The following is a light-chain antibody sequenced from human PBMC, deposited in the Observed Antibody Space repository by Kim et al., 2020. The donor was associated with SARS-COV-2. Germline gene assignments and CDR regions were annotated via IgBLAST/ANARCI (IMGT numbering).Light chain of an antibody. CDR1: SSDVGSYSL. Sequence: QSITISCTGTSSDVGSYSLGSWYQEHPGKAPKLMIYEVNKRPSGVSIRFSGSKSDNTASLTISDLQAEDEADYYCCSSAGTNTWVFGGGTKLTVL. J-gene: IGLJ3*02. CDR2: EVN. V-gene: IGLV2-23*02. CDR3: CSSAGTNTWV.